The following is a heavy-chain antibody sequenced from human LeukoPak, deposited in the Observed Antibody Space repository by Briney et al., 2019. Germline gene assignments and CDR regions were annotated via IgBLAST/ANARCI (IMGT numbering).Heavy chain of an antibody. CDR2: IYSGGST. CDR3: ARCIEWGTFDY. J-gene: IGHJ4*02. Sequence: GALRLSCAASGFTVSSNYMSWVRQAPGKGLEWVSVIYSGGSTYCADSVKGRFTISRDNSKNTLYLQMNSLRAEDTAVYYCARCIEWGTFDYWGQGTLVTVSS. CDR1: GFTVSSNY. D-gene: IGHD1-26*01. V-gene: IGHV3-53*01.